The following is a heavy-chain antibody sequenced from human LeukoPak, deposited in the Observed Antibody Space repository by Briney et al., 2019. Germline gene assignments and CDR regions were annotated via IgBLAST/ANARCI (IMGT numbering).Heavy chain of an antibody. Sequence: SETLSLTCTVSGGSISSYYWSWIRQPPGKGLEWIGYIYYSGSTNYNPSLKSRVTISVDTSKNQFSLKLSSVTAADTAVYYCARDSGSYSHFDYWGQGTLVTVSS. V-gene: IGHV4-59*12. CDR1: GGSISSYY. J-gene: IGHJ4*02. CDR2: IYYSGST. D-gene: IGHD1-26*01. CDR3: ARDSGSYSHFDY.